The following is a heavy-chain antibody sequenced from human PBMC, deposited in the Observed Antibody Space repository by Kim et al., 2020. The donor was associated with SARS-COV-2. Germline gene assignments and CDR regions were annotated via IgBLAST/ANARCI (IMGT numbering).Heavy chain of an antibody. CDR2: ISWNGGSI. D-gene: IGHD6-13*01. Sequence: GGSLRLSCAASGFTFSDYAMHWVRQAPGKGLEWVSAISWNGGSIGYADSVKGRFTISRDNAKNSLYLQMNSLRDEDTAVYYCAKSKDSSSSYYYGMDAWGQGNTVT. CDR3: AKSKDSSSSYYYGMDA. V-gene: IGHV3-9*01. CDR1: GFTFSDYA. J-gene: IGHJ6*01.